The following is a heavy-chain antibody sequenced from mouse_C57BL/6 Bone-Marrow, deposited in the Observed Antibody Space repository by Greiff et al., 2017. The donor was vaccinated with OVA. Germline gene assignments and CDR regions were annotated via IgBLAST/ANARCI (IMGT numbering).Heavy chain of an antibody. CDR2: ISNLAYSI. Sequence: EVQLVESGGGLVQPGGSLKLSCAASGFTFSDYGMAWVRQAPRKGPEWVAFISNLAYSIYYADTVTGRFTISRENAKNTLYLEMSSLRSEDTAMYYCARHPLITTADRDYAMDYWGQGTSVTVSS. D-gene: IGHD1-2*01. J-gene: IGHJ4*01. V-gene: IGHV5-15*01. CDR3: ARHPLITTADRDYAMDY. CDR1: GFTFSDYG.